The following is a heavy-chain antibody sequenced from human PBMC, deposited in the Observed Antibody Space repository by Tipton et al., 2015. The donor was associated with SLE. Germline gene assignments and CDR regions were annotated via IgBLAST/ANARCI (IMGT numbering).Heavy chain of an antibody. CDR2: MYHDGST. D-gene: IGHD2-15*01. Sequence: TLSLTCTVSGYSISSGFYWGWIRQPPGKGLEWIASMYHDGSTYYNPSLKSRVTISVDTTKNQFSLRLTSVTAADTAVYYCARGSVVADDYWGQGTLVTVSS. CDR1: GYSISSGFY. V-gene: IGHV4-38-2*02. J-gene: IGHJ4*02. CDR3: ARGSVVADDY.